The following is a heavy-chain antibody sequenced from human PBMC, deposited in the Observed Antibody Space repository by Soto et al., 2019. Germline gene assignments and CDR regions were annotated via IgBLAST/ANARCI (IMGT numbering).Heavy chain of an antibody. CDR3: ARDQEGEVAGTCDY. CDR2: ISYDGSNK. J-gene: IGHJ4*02. V-gene: IGHV3-30-3*01. D-gene: IGHD6-19*01. CDR1: GFTFSSYA. Sequence: GGSLRLSCAASGFTFSSYAMHWVRQAPGKGLEWVAVISYDGSNKYYADSVKGRFTISRDNSKNTLYLQMNSLRAEDTAVYYCARDQEGEVAGTCDYWGQGTLVTVSS.